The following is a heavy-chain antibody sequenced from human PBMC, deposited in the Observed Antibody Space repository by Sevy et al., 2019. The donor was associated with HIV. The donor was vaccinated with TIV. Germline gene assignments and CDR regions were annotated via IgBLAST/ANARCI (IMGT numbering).Heavy chain of an antibody. Sequence: GGSLRLSCAASGFIFSNFAMHWVRQAPGKGLEWVAVTSYDGSHKYYADSVRGRFTISRDSSKNTLYLQVNSLRVEDTAVYYCAKHYLHDIAAGWYFDLWGRGTLVTVSS. J-gene: IGHJ2*01. CDR3: AKHYLHDIAAGWYFDL. CDR2: TSYDGSHK. D-gene: IGHD6-6*01. V-gene: IGHV3-30*04. CDR1: GFIFSNFA.